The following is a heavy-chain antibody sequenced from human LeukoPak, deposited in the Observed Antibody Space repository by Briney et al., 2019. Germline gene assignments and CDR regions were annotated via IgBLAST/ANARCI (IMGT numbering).Heavy chain of an antibody. CDR3: ARDSGGDLMPAAMSYYYYGMDV. D-gene: IGHD2-2*01. CDR2: ISAYNGNT. Sequence: GASVKVSCKASGYTLTGYGISWVRQAPGQGLEWMGWISAYNGNTNYAQKLQGRVTMTTDTSTSTAYMELRSLRSDDTAVYYCARDSGGDLMPAAMSYYYYGMDVWGKGTTVTVSS. V-gene: IGHV1-18*04. CDR1: GYTLTGYG. J-gene: IGHJ6*04.